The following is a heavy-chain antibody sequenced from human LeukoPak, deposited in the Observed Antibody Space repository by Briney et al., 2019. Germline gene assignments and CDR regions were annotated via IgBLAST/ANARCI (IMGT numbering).Heavy chain of an antibody. CDR2: IWYDGSNK. CDR3: ARDITMVRGVQHGMDV. Sequence: GGSVRLSCAASVFTFSSYGMHGVRQAPEKGLEWVAVIWYDGSNKYYADSVKGRFTISRDNSKNTLYLQMNSLRAEDTAVYYCARDITMVRGVQHGMDVWGQGTTVTVSS. J-gene: IGHJ6*02. CDR1: VFTFSSYG. V-gene: IGHV3-33*01. D-gene: IGHD3-10*01.